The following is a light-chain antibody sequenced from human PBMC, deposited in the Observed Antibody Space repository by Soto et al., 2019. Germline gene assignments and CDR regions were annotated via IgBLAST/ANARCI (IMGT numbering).Light chain of an antibody. CDR1: QSISDT. CDR2: GAS. Sequence: EIVMTQSPATLSVSPGGRATLSCRASQSISDTLAWYQQKPGQAPRLLIHGASTRAPGFPARFSGSGSGTDFTLTISSLQSEDFALYYGQQYKIWPPYTFGQGTRLEIK. J-gene: IGKJ5*01. CDR3: QQYKIWPPYT. V-gene: IGKV3-15*01.